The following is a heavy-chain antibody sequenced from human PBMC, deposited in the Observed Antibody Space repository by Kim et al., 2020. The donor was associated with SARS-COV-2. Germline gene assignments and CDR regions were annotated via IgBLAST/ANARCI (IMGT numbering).Heavy chain of an antibody. CDR3: ANSWTYNWFDP. J-gene: IGHJ5*02. V-gene: IGHV3-43*01. CDR2: ISWDGGST. Sequence: GGSLRLSCAASGFTFDDYTMHWVRQAPGKGLEWVSLISWDGGSTYYADSVKGRFTICRDNSKNSLYLQMNSLRTEDTALYYCANSWTYNWFDPWGQGTL. CDR1: GFTFDDYT.